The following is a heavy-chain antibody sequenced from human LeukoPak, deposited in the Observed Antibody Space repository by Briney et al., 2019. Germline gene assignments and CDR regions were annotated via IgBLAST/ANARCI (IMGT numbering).Heavy chain of an antibody. CDR1: GFTFSSYA. J-gene: IGHJ5*02. V-gene: IGHV3-30*04. D-gene: IGHD2-15*01. CDR3: ARDPRPRYCSGGSCYFNWFDP. CDR2: ISYDGSNK. Sequence: PGRSLRLSCAASGFTFSSYAMHWVRQAPGKGLEWVAVISYDGSNKYYADSVKGRFTIPRDNSKNTLYLQMNSLRAEDTAVYYCARDPRPRYCSGGSCYFNWFDPWGQGTLVTVSS.